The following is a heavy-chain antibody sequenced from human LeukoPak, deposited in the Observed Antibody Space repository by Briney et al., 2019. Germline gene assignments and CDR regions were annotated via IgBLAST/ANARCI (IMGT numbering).Heavy chain of an antibody. CDR2: INTNTGNP. D-gene: IGHD3-22*01. J-gene: IGHJ4*02. Sequence: ASVKVSCKASGYTFTSYAMNWVRQAPGQGLEWMGWINTNTGNPTYAQGFTGRSVFSLDTSVSTAYLQISSLKAEDTAVYYCARENHYYDSSGYPGYWGQGTLVTVSS. CDR3: ARENHYYDSSGYPGY. CDR1: GYTFTSYA. V-gene: IGHV7-4-1*02.